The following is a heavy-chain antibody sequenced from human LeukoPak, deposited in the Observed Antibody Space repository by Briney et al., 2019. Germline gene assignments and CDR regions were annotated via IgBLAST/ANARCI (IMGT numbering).Heavy chain of an antibody. V-gene: IGHV3-21*01. Sequence: TGGSLRLSCAASGFTFSSYSMNWVRQAPGKGLEWVSSISSSSSYIYYADSVKGRFTISRDNAKNSLYLQMNSLRAEDTAVYYCARVAPAEYQLLSVWGQGTLVTASS. CDR3: ARVAPAEYQLLSV. D-gene: IGHD2-2*01. J-gene: IGHJ4*02. CDR1: GFTFSSYS. CDR2: ISSSSSYI.